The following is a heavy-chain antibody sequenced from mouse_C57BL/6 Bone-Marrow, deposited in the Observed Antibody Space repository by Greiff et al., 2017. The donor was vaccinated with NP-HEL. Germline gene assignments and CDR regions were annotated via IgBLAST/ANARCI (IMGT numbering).Heavy chain of an antibody. CDR1: GYAFTNYL. V-gene: IGHV1-54*01. CDR2: INPGSGGT. CDR3: ARPLNYYGSSYAMDY. J-gene: IGHJ4*01. D-gene: IGHD1-1*01. Sequence: VQLQQSGAELVRPGTSVKVSCKASGYAFTNYLIEWVKQRPGQGLEWIGVINPGSGGTNYNEKFKGKATLTADKSSSTAYMQLSSLTSEDSAVCFCARPLNYYGSSYAMDYWGQGTSVTVSS.